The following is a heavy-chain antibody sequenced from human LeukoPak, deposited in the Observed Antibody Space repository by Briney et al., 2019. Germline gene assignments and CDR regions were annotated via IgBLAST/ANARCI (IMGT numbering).Heavy chain of an antibody. D-gene: IGHD3-10*01. Sequence: GGSLRLSCAASGFTFSSYEMNWVRQAPGKGLEWVAFIRYDGSNKYYADSVKGRFTTSRDNSKNTLYLQMNSLRAEDTAVYYCAREPGSYASGDYWGQGTLVTVSS. CDR3: AREPGSYASGDY. CDR1: GFTFSSYE. V-gene: IGHV3-30*02. CDR2: IRYDGSNK. J-gene: IGHJ4*02.